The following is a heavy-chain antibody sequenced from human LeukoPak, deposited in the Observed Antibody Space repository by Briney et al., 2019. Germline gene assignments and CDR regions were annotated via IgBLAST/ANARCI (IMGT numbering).Heavy chain of an antibody. V-gene: IGHV4-39*01. J-gene: IGHJ3*02. CDR1: GGSVSSHSYY. D-gene: IGHD3-16*02. CDR2: MHYIGSS. CDR3: ARGWSDTFGGVIEDAFDI. Sequence: SETLSLTCTVSGGSVSSHSYYWGWIRQPPGKGLEWVGSMHYIGSSYYNPSLKSRVSISIDTSKNQFSLKLSSVTAADTAVYYCARGWSDTFGGVIEDAFDIWGQGTMVTVSS.